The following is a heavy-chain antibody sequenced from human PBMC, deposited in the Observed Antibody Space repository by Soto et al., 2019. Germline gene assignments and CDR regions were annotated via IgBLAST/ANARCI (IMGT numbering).Heavy chain of an antibody. V-gene: IGHV3-23*01. CDR2: ISGSGGST. CDR3: ARGLRRRIAAAGKVRYYFDY. D-gene: IGHD6-13*01. CDR1: GFTCSSYA. J-gene: IGHJ4*02. Sequence: VGSLRHSCAAAGFTCSSYAMSWVRQAPGKGLEWVSAISGSGGSTYYADSVKGRFTISRDNSKNTLYLQMNSLRAEDTAVYYCARGLRRRIAAAGKVRYYFDYWGQGTLVTVSS.